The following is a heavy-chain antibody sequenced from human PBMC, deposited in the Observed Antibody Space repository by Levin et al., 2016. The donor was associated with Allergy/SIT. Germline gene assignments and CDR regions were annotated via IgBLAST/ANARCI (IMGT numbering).Heavy chain of an antibody. CDR3: ARVPHITIFGVVIPSYGMDV. J-gene: IGHJ6*02. CDR1: GGSISSYY. V-gene: IGHV4-59*01. Sequence: SETLSLTCTVSGGSISSYYWSWIRQPPGKGLEWIGYIYYSGSTNYNPSLKSRVTISVDTSKNQFSLKLSSVTAADTAVYYCARVPHITIFGVVIPSYGMDVWGQGTTVTVSS. D-gene: IGHD3-3*01. CDR2: IYYSGST.